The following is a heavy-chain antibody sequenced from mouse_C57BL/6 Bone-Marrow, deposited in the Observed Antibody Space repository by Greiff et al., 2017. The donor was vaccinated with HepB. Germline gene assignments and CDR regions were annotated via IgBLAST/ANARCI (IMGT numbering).Heavy chain of an antibody. CDR1: GYTFTDYE. V-gene: IGHV1-15*01. D-gene: IGHD2-4*01. J-gene: IGHJ4*01. CDR2: IDPETGGT. Sequence: VKLQESGAELVRPGASVTLSCKASGYTFTDYEMHWVKQTPVHGLEWIGAIDPETGGTAYNQKFKGKAILTADKSSSTAYMELRSLTSEDSAVYYCTRNDYDYDGYYAMDYWGQGTSVTVSS. CDR3: TRNDYDYDGYYAMDY.